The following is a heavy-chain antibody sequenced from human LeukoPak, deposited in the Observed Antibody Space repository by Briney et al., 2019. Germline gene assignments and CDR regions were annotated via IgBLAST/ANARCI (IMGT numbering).Heavy chain of an antibody. CDR3: ARYSGSYYFDY. J-gene: IGHJ4*02. D-gene: IGHD1-26*01. CDR2: IYYSGST. Sequence: SETLSLTCTVSGGSISSYYWSWIRQPPGKGLEWIGYIYYSGSTNYNPSLKSRVTISVDTSKNQFSLKLSSVTAADTAVYYCARYSGSYYFDYWDQGTLVTVSS. CDR1: GGSISSYY. V-gene: IGHV4-59*01.